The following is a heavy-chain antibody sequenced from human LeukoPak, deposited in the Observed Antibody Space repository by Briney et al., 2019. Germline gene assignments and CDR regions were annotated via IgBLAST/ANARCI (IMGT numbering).Heavy chain of an antibody. V-gene: IGHV3-23*01. Sequence: PGXSLXLSCAACGFTFSNYAMSWVRQAPGKGLEWVSAISGTGGATYYADSVKGRFTISRENSKNTVYLQMNSLRAEDTAVYYCANNDRGTLDYWGQGTLVTVSS. CDR2: ISGTGGAT. CDR3: ANNDRGTLDY. D-gene: IGHD1-1*01. J-gene: IGHJ4*02. CDR1: GFTFSNYA.